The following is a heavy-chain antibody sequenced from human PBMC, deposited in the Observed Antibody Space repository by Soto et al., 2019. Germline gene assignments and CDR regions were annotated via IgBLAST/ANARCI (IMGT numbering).Heavy chain of an antibody. Sequence: GGSMRLASAASGFKFSSYAMSWVRQAPGKGLEWVSAISGSGGSTYYADSVKGRFTISRDNSKNTLYLQMNSLRAEDTAVYYCAKGGLLGLFDYWGQGTLVTVSS. CDR2: ISGSGGST. J-gene: IGHJ4*02. V-gene: IGHV3-23*01. D-gene: IGHD3-22*01. CDR3: AKGGLLGLFDY. CDR1: GFKFSSYA.